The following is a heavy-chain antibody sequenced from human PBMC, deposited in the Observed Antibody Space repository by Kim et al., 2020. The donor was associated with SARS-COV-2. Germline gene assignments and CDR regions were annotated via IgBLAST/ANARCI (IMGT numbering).Heavy chain of an antibody. Sequence: SVKVSCKASGGTFSSYAISWVRQAPGQGLEWMGGIIPIFGTANYAQKFQGRVTITADESTSTAYMELSSLRSEDTAVYYCARRVYCSSTSCYPREDYYYYYGMDVWGQGTTVTVSS. CDR2: IIPIFGTA. V-gene: IGHV1-69*13. D-gene: IGHD2-2*01. CDR1: GGTFSSYA. CDR3: ARRVYCSSTSCYPREDYYYYYGMDV. J-gene: IGHJ6*02.